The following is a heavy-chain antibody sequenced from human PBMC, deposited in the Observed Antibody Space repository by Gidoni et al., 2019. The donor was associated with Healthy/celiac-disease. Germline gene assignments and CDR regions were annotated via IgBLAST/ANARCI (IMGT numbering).Heavy chain of an antibody. D-gene: IGHD2-15*01. CDR2: ISPNSGGT. CDR1: GYTLTGSY. Sequence: QVQLVQSGAEVKKPGASAKVSCKASGYTLTGSYMHWVRQAPGQGLEWMGWISPNSGGTNYAQKCQGRVTMTRDTSISTAYMELSRLRSDDTAVYYCARMYCSGGSCYYFDYWGRGTLVTVSS. V-gene: IGHV1-2*02. CDR3: ARMYCSGGSCYYFDY. J-gene: IGHJ4*02.